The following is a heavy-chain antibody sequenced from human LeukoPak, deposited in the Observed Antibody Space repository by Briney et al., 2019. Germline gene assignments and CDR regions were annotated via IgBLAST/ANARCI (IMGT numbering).Heavy chain of an antibody. Sequence: ASVKVSCKASGGTFSSYAISWVRQAPGQGLEWMGGIIPIFGKANYAQKFQGRVTITAVESMSTAYMELSSLRSEDTAVYHCARGWLAETTVVTPYNYWGQGTLVTVSS. D-gene: IGHD4-23*01. V-gene: IGHV1-69*13. J-gene: IGHJ4*02. CDR2: IIPIFGKA. CDR3: ARGWLAETTVVTPYNY. CDR1: GGTFSSYA.